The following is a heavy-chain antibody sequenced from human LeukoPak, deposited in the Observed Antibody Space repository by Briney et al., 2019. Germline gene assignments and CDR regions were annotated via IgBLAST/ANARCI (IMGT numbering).Heavy chain of an antibody. CDR2: IYYSGST. V-gene: IGHV4-59*08. CDR1: GRSISTYY. D-gene: IGHD1-26*01. CDR3: ARHSGSSPHYFDY. Sequence: SETLSLTCTVSGRSISTYYWSWLRQPPGKGPERIGFIYYSGSTHYKSSLKSRVSISVDTSKNQFSLRLSSVTAADTAVYYCARHSGSSPHYFDYWGQGTLVTVSS. J-gene: IGHJ4*02.